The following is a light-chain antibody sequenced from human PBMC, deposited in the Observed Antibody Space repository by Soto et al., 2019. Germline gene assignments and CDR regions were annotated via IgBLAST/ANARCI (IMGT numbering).Light chain of an antibody. Sequence: EIVLTQSTGPLSLSAGERSTLSCRASQSVSSSYLAWYQQKPGQAPRLLIYGASSRATGIPDRFSGSGSGTDFTLTISRLEPEDFAVYECQQYGSSFGHGTKVDI. V-gene: IGKV3-20*01. CDR2: GAS. J-gene: IGKJ1*01. CDR3: QQYGSS. CDR1: QSVSSSY.